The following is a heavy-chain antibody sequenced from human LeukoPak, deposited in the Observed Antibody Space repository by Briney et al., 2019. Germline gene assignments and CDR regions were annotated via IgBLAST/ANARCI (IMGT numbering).Heavy chain of an antibody. Sequence: PGGSLRLSCAASGFTVSTNCMSWVRQAPGKGLEWVSIIYSGGSIKYADSVKGRFTISRDNSKNTLYLQMNSLRAEDTAVYYCATRALYGDYVRGAFDIWGQGTMVTVSS. CDR1: GFTVSTNC. CDR2: IYSGGSI. V-gene: IGHV3-53*01. CDR3: ATRALYGDYVRGAFDI. D-gene: IGHD4-17*01. J-gene: IGHJ3*02.